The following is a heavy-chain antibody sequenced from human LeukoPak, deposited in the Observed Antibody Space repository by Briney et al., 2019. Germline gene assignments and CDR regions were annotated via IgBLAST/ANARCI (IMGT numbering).Heavy chain of an antibody. CDR3: ASPKTDSSGRFDY. CDR1: GYTLTELS. CDR2: FDPEDGET. V-gene: IGHV1-24*01. D-gene: IGHD6-19*01. J-gene: IGHJ4*02. Sequence: ASVKVSCKVSGYTLTELSMHWVRQAPGKGLEWMGGFDPEDGETIYAQKFQGRVTITADESTSTAYVELSSLRSEDTAVYYCASPKTDSSGRFDYWGQGTLVTVSS.